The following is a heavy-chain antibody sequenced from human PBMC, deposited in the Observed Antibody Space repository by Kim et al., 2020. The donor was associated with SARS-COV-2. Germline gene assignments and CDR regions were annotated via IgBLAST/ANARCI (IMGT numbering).Heavy chain of an antibody. V-gene: IGHV4-59*01. CDR1: GGSISSYY. J-gene: IGHJ3*02. CDR3: ARAAQPPHDAFDI. CDR2: IYYSGST. D-gene: IGHD2-2*01. Sequence: SETLSLTCTVSGGSISSYYWSWIRQPPGKGLEWIGYIYYSGSTNYNPSLKSRVTISVDTSKNQLSLKLSSVTAADTAVYYCARAAQPPHDAFDIWGQGTMVTVSS.